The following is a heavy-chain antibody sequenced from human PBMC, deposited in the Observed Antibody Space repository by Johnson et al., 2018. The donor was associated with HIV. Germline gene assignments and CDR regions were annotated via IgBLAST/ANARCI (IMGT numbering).Heavy chain of an antibody. D-gene: IGHD5-24*01. CDR1: GFTFDDYT. CDR2: ISWDGGST. Sequence: LVESGGGVVQPGRSLRLSCAASGFTFDDYTMHWVRQAPGKGLEWVSLISWDGGSTYYADSVKGRFTISRDNSKNSLYLQMNSLRTEDTALYYCAKDIGRWLQLGAFDIWGQGTMVTVSS. V-gene: IGHV3-43*01. CDR3: AKDIGRWLQLGAFDI. J-gene: IGHJ3*02.